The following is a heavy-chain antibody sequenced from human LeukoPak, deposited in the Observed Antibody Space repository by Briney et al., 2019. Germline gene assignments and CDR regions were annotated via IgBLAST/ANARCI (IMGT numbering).Heavy chain of an antibody. V-gene: IGHV4-31*03. CDR1: GGSLTSGISY. J-gene: IGHJ4*02. D-gene: IGHD2-2*01. Sequence: SQTLSLTCTVSGGSLTSGISYWNWIRQHPGTGLEWLGNIYYSGSTHYNPSLKSRLTISVDTSKNQFSLELTSVTAADTAVYYCARGGYCSGTSCYVDYWGQGTLVTVSS. CDR3: ARGGYCSGTSCYVDY. CDR2: IYYSGST.